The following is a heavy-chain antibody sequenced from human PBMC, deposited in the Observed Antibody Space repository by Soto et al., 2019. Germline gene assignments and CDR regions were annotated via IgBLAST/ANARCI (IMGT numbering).Heavy chain of an antibody. Sequence: PGGSLRLSCAASGFTVSDNYMSWVRQAPGKGLEWVSVIYGGGTTDYADSAKGRFTISRDSSMNTLHLQMNSLRVEDSAVYYCAALSNSARYIDFWGQGSLVTSPQ. CDR1: GFTVSDNY. V-gene: IGHV3-66*01. CDR2: IYGGGTT. D-gene: IGHD1-26*01. J-gene: IGHJ4*02. CDR3: AALSNSARYIDF.